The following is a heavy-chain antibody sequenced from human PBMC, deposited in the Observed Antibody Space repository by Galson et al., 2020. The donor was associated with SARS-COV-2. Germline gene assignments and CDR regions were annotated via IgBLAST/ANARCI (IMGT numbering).Heavy chain of an antibody. J-gene: IGHJ3*02. CDR1: GYSFNNYW. CDR2: SYPGDSDT. CDR3: ARGRDAFDI. V-gene: IGHV5-51*01. Sequence: KIGESLEISCKGPGYSFNNYWIGWVRQMPGQGLAWQGISYPGDSDTRYSPSFQGQVTISADKSISTAYLQWSSLKASDTAMYYCARGRDAFDIWGQGTMVTVSS.